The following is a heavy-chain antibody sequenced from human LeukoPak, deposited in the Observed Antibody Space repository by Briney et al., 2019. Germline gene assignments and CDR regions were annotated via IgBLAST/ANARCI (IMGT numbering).Heavy chain of an antibody. CDR3: ARDLAYSRLDY. Sequence: PGGSLRLSCAASGFTFSNYGLNWVRQAPGKGLEWVSHISSSGSAKYYADSVKGRFTISRDNAENSLYLQMNSLRVEDTAFYYCARDLAYSRLDYWGQGMLVTVSS. CDR1: GFTFSNYG. CDR2: ISSSGSAK. J-gene: IGHJ4*02. V-gene: IGHV3-48*04. D-gene: IGHD5-18*01.